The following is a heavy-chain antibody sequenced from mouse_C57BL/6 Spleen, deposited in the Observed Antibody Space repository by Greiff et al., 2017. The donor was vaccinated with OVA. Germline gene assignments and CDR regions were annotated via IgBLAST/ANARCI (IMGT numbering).Heavy chain of an antibody. CDR1: GYTFTEYT. CDR2: FYPGSGSI. CDR3: ARHAYYDGEPAWFAY. V-gene: IGHV1-62-2*01. Sequence: QVQLKESGAELVKPGASVKLSCKASGYTFTEYTIHWVKQRSGQGLEWIGWFYPGSGSIKYNEKFKDTATLTADKSSSTVYMESSRLTSEDSAVYFCARHAYYDGEPAWFAYWGQGTLVTVSA. J-gene: IGHJ3*01. D-gene: IGHD2-4*01.